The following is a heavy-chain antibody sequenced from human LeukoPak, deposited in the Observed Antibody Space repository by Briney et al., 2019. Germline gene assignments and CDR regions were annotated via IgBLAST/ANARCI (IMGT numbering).Heavy chain of an antibody. Sequence: MPSETLSLTCAVYGGSFSGYYWSWIRQPPGKGLEWIGEINHSGSTNYNPSLKSRVTISVDTSKNQFSLKLRSVTAADTAVYYCARQKGHPVIRYYFDHWGQGTLVTVSS. V-gene: IGHV4-34*01. CDR3: ARQKGHPVIRYYFDH. CDR2: INHSGST. J-gene: IGHJ4*02. CDR1: GGSFSGYY.